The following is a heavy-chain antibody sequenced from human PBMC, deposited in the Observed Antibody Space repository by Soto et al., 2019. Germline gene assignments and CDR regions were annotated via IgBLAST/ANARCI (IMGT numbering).Heavy chain of an antibody. CDR3: ASPNDTSAYYLIDY. CDR1: GGTFNSFA. J-gene: IGHJ4*02. Sequence: QVPLVQSGAEVKKPGSSVKVSCKASGGTFNSFAISWVRQVPGQGLEWMGGITPFFGSTKYAQRFQGRVTITADESMSTAYMELSSLRPEDTAVYYCASPNDTSAYYLIDYWGQGTLVTVSS. CDR2: ITPFFGST. V-gene: IGHV1-69*01. D-gene: IGHD3-10*01.